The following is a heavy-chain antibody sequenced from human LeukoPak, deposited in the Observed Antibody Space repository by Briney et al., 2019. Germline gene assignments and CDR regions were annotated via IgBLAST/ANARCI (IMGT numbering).Heavy chain of an antibody. J-gene: IGHJ3*02. D-gene: IGHD4-23*01. CDR3: ASGAVVDAFDI. CDR2: IYTSGST. Sequence: SETLSLTCTVSGASISSYYWSWLRQPAGKGLEWIGRIYTSGSTNYNPSLKSRVTMSADTSKNQFSLKLSSVTAADTAVDFCASGAVVDAFDIWGQGTMVTVSS. CDR1: GASISSYY. V-gene: IGHV4-4*07.